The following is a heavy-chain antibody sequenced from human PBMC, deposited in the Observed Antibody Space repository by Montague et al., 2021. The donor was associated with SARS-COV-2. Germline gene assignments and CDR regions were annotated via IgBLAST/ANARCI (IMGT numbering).Heavy chain of an antibody. V-gene: IGHV3-11*01. CDR2: ISDTGSTI. Sequence: SLRLSCAASGFTFSDYYMNWIRQAPGKGLEWISYISDTGSTIYYADSVKGRFAVSRDNTKNSLYLQMNSLRAKDTAVYYCAKALMTYGGNSPVDQWGQGTLVTVSS. D-gene: IGHD4-23*01. CDR1: GFTFSDYY. CDR3: AKALMTYGGNSPVDQ. J-gene: IGHJ4*02.